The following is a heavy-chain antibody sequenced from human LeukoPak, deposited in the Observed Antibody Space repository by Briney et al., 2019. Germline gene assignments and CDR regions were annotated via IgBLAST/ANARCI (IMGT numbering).Heavy chain of an antibody. Sequence: PSETLSLTCTITGGSISREYWSWIRQPPGKGLEWIGWISYSGSTTYNPSLKTRVTISLDTSKNQFSLKLSSVTAADTAVYYCARQASCSGTNCYPFDYWGQGTLVTASS. J-gene: IGHJ4*02. D-gene: IGHD2-2*01. CDR3: ARQASCSGTNCYPFDY. CDR1: GGSISREY. V-gene: IGHV4-59*08. CDR2: ISYSGST.